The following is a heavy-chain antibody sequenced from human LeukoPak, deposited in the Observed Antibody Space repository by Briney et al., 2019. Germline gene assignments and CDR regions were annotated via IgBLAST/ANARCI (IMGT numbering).Heavy chain of an antibody. V-gene: IGHV3-30-3*01. D-gene: IGHD3-3*01. CDR2: ISYDGSNK. Sequence: GGSLRLSSAASGFTFSSYAMHWVRQAPGKGLEWVAVISYDGSNKYYADSVKGRFTISRDNSKNTLYLQMNSLRAEDTAVYYCARDYWSGSRTTYYDFWSGYYPYYYYGMDVWGQGTTVTVSS. J-gene: IGHJ6*02. CDR3: ARDYWSGSRTTYYDFWSGYYPYYYYGMDV. CDR1: GFTFSSYA.